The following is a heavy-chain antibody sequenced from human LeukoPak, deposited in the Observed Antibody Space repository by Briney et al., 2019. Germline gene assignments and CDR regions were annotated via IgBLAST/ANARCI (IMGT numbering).Heavy chain of an antibody. Sequence: MASETLSLTCTVFGGSISNYYWSWSRQPPGKGLEWIGYIYYSGTTKYNPSLKSRVTISVDTSKNQFSLKLSSVTAADTAVYYCARLDLSVVAHDYWGQGTLVTVSS. J-gene: IGHJ4*02. CDR3: ARLDLSVVAHDY. V-gene: IGHV4-59*08. CDR1: GGSISNYY. D-gene: IGHD2-15*01. CDR2: IYYSGTT.